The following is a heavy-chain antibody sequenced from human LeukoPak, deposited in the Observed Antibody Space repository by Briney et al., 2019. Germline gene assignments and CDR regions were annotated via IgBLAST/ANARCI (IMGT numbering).Heavy chain of an antibody. CDR1: GYTFSSYY. J-gene: IGHJ3*02. CDR3: ARDRGRSYGSGGDDAFDI. CDR2: INPSGGRT. D-gene: IGHD3-10*01. Sequence: ASVKVSCKASGYTFSSYYMHWVRQAPGQGLEWMGIINPSGGRTSYAQKFQGRVTMTRDTSTSTVYMELSSLRSEDTAVYYCARDRGRSYGSGGDDAFDIWGQGTMVTVSS. V-gene: IGHV1-46*01.